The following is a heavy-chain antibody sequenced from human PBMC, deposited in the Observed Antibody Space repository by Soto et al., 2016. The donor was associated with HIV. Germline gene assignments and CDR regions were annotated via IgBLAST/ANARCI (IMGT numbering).Heavy chain of an antibody. Sequence: EVQLLESGGGLVQPGGPVRLSCAASGFTFSSFAMSWVRQAPGKGLEWVSAISGSGGSTYYADSVKGRFTISRDNSKNTLYLQMNSLRAEDTAVYYCAKDRADYYGSGSYLLYWGQGTLVTVSS. CDR2: ISGSGGST. J-gene: IGHJ4*02. D-gene: IGHD3-10*01. CDR3: AKDRADYYGSGSYLLY. V-gene: IGHV3-23*01. CDR1: GFTFSSFA.